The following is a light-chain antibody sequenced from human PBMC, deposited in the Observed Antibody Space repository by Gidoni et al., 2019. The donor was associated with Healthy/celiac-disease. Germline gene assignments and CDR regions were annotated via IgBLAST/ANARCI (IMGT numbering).Light chain of an antibody. J-gene: IGKJ1*01. CDR3: QQYNYWWT. Sequence: EIVMTQSPATLSVSPGERATLSCRASQSVSSNFAWYQQKPGQSPRSLIYGASTRATDITARFTASGSGTEFTLTISSLQSEDFAVYYCQQYNYWWTFGQGTKVEIK. CDR1: QSVSSN. V-gene: IGKV3-15*01. CDR2: GAS.